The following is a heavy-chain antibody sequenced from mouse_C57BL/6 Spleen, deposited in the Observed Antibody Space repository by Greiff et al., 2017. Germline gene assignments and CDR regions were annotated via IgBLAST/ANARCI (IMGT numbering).Heavy chain of an antibody. D-gene: IGHD2-1*01. CDR3: ARTGYGIAWFAY. Sequence: EVQLQQSGPELVKPGASVKISCKASGYSFTGYYMNWVKQSPEKSLEWIGEINPSTGGTTYNQKFKAKATLTVDTSSSTAYMQLTSLTSEDSAVYYCARTGYGIAWFAYRGQEALVTVSA. V-gene: IGHV1-42*01. J-gene: IGHJ3*01. CDR2: INPSTGGT. CDR1: GYSFTGYY.